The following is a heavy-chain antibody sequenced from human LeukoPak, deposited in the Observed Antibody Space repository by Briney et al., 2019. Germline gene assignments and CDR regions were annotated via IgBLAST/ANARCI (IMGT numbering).Heavy chain of an antibody. CDR2: ISSSGSTI. J-gene: IGHJ6*03. CDR3: ATVVTMVRGQYYMDV. V-gene: IGHV3-48*03. Sequence: GGSLRLSCAASGFTFSSYEMNWVRQAPGKGLEWVSYISSSGSTIYYADSVKGRFTISRDNAKNSLYLQMNSLRAEDTAVYYCATVVTMVRGQYYMDVWGKGTTVTVSS. D-gene: IGHD3-10*01. CDR1: GFTFSSYE.